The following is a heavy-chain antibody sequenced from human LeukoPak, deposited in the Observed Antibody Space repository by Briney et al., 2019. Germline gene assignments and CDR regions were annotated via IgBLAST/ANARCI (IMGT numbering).Heavy chain of an antibody. J-gene: IGHJ2*01. CDR1: GGSISSYY. D-gene: IGHD6-13*01. CDR3: ARDKFAGAAAGLFWYFDL. CDR2: IYTSGST. Sequence: SETLSLTCTVSGGSISSYYWSWIRQPAGKGLEWIGRIYTSGSTNYNPSLKSRVTMSVDTSKNQFSLKLSSVTAADTAVYYCARDKFAGAAAGLFWYFDLWGRGTLVTVSS. V-gene: IGHV4-4*07.